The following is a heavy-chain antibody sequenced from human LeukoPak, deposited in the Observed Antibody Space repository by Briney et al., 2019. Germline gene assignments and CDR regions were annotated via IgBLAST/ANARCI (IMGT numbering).Heavy chain of an antibody. J-gene: IGHJ4*02. V-gene: IGHV4-38-2*02. CDR3: ASSGWYLSTFN. D-gene: IGHD6-19*01. CDR2: IYHSGST. CDR1: GYSISSGHY. Sequence: PSETLSLTCTVSGYSISSGHYWGWIRQPPGKGLEWSGSIYHSGSTYYNPSLRSRVTISVDTSKNQFSLKLSSVTAADTAVYYCASSGWYLSTFNWGQGTLVTVSS.